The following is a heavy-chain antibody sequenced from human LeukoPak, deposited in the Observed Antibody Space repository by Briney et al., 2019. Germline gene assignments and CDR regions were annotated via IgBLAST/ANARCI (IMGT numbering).Heavy chain of an antibody. CDR1: GGFSSFYY. Sequence: SETLSLTCTVSGGFSSFYYWTWIRQPPGKGLEWIGNIHTSGSTDYSPSLKSRVTMSMDTSKNQFSLRLSSVTAADMAVYYCARPGQSSWWVYFNYWGQGTLVTVSS. CDR3: ARPGQSSWWVYFNY. J-gene: IGHJ4*02. D-gene: IGHD2-15*01. V-gene: IGHV4-4*09. CDR2: IHTSGST.